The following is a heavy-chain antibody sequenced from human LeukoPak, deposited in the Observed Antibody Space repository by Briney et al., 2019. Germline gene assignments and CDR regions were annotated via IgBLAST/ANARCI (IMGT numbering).Heavy chain of an antibody. Sequence: ASVKVSCKASGYTFTSYDINWVRQATGQGLEWMGWMNPNSGSTSYAQKFQGRVTMTRDTSTSTVYMELSSLRSEDTAVYYCARGVTAIFGVVIPYYFDYWGQGTLVTVSS. J-gene: IGHJ4*02. V-gene: IGHV1-8*01. CDR1: GYTFTSYD. D-gene: IGHD3-3*01. CDR2: MNPNSGST. CDR3: ARGVTAIFGVVIPYYFDY.